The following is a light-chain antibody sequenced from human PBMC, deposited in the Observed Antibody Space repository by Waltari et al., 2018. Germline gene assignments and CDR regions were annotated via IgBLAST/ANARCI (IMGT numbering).Light chain of an antibody. Sequence: DIQMTQSPSSLSASVGDRVTITCRAAQSVSTSLNWFQQKPGKAPNLLVYAASNLQYGVPSRFSGSGSGTHFTLTITSLQPEDFATYYCQQTFTTPWTFGQGTKVEV. CDR1: QSVSTS. CDR3: QQTFTTPWT. J-gene: IGKJ1*01. V-gene: IGKV1-39*01. CDR2: AAS.